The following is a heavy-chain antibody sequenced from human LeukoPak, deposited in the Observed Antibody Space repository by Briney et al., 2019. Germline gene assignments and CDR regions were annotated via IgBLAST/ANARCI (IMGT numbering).Heavy chain of an antibody. J-gene: IGHJ6*02. CDR1: GYTFTSYY. CDR3: ARDVYGLDV. V-gene: IGHV1-46*01. CDR2: INVSGGGT. Sequence: ASVKVSCKASGYTFTSYYIHWVRQAPGQGLEWMGVINVSGGGTTYAQRFQGRVTMTRDTSTSTVYMELSSLRSDDTAVYYCARDVYGLDVWGQGTTVTVSS.